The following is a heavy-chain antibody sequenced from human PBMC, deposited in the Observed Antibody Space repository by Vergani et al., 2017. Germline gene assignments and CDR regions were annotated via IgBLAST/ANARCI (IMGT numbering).Heavy chain of an antibody. V-gene: IGHV4-59*01. D-gene: IGHD6-6*01. Sequence: QVQLPESGPGLVKPSETLSLTCTVSGGSISSYYWSWIRQPPGKGLEWIGYIYYSGSTNYNPSLKSRVTISVDTSKNQFSLKLSSVTAADTAVYYCARTIEIAARRXFDLWGRGTLVTVSS. CDR2: IYYSGST. CDR1: GGSISSYY. J-gene: IGHJ2*01. CDR3: ARTIEIAARRXFDL.